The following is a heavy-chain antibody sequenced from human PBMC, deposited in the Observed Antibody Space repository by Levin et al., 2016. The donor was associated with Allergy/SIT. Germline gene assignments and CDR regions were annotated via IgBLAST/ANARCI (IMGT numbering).Heavy chain of an antibody. CDR1: GGSIISTNW. CDR2: VSHSGST. Sequence: SETLSLTCVVSGGSIISTNWWTWVRQPPGRGLQWIGEVSHSGSTNYSPSAKSRVTLSVDKSRNQFSLNLISVTAADTAVYYCARGLGVPGGVTSYALDVWGQGTPVTVSS. CDR3: ARGLGVPGGVTSYALDV. V-gene: IGHV4-4*02. D-gene: IGHD6-19*01. J-gene: IGHJ6*02.